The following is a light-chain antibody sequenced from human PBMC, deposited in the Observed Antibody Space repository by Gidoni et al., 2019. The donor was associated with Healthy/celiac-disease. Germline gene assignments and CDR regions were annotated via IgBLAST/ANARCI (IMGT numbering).Light chain of an antibody. CDR3: SLYTSSSTLVV. Sequence: QSALTQPPSVSGSPGQSVTISCTGTSSDVGSYNRVSWYQQPPGTAPKLMIYEVSNRPSGVPDRFSASKSGNTASLTISGLQAEDEADYYCSLYTSSSTLVVFGGGTKLTVL. CDR1: SSDVGSYNR. J-gene: IGLJ2*01. V-gene: IGLV2-18*01. CDR2: EVS.